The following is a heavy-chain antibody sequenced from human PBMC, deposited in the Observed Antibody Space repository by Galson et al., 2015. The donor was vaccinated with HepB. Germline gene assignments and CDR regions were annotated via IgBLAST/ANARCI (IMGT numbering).Heavy chain of an antibody. CDR1: GFPFSSYA. D-gene: IGHD6-6*01. V-gene: IGHV3-23*01. Sequence: SLRLSCAASGFPFSSYAMNWVRQAPGKGLEWVSIIIASGGTTYYVDSVKGRFTISRDNSKNTLYLQMNSLRAEDTAVYYCAIYRGGEQLVPWGAFDYWGQGTLVTVSS. CDR2: IIASGGTT. CDR3: AIYRGGEQLVPWGAFDY. J-gene: IGHJ4*02.